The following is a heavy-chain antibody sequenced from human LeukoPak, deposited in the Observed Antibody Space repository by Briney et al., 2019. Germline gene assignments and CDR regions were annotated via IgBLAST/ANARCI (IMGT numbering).Heavy chain of an antibody. CDR2: ISYDGSNK. D-gene: IGHD4-17*01. Sequence: GGSLRLSCAASGFTFSSYGMHWVRQAPGKGLEWVAVISYDGSNKYYADSVKGRFTISRDNSKNTLYLQMNSLRAEDTAVYYCAKDLETTVTNNFDYWGQGTLVTASS. CDR1: GFTFSSYG. V-gene: IGHV3-30*18. J-gene: IGHJ4*02. CDR3: AKDLETTVTNNFDY.